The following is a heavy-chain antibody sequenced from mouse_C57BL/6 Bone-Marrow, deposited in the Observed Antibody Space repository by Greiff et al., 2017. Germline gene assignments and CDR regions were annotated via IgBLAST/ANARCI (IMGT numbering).Heavy chain of an antibody. V-gene: IGHV1-81*01. Sequence: VKLVESGAVLARPGASVKLSCKASGYTFTSYGISWVKQRTGQGLEWIGEIYPRSGNTYYNEKFKGKATLPSDKSSSPAYLELSSLTSEDSAVFFGTTSYDNGSSFWFADWGQGTLVTVSA. D-gene: IGHD1-1*01. CDR2: IYPRSGNT. CDR1: GYTFTSYG. J-gene: IGHJ3*01. CDR3: TTSYDNGSSFWFAD.